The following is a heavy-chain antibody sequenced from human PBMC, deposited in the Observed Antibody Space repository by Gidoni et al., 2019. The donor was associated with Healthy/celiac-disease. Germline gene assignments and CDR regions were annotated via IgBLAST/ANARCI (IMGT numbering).Heavy chain of an antibody. V-gene: IGHV4-59*01. CDR2: ISYRGST. CDR1: GGSISTYY. J-gene: IGHJ3*02. D-gene: IGHD2-15*01. CDR3: ARETGGNGAFDI. Sequence: QVQLQESGPGLVKPSETLSLTCTVSGGSISTYYWSWIRQPPGKGLECIGYISYRGSTNYNPSLRSRVTISVDTSKNQFSLKLSSVTAADTAVYYCARETGGNGAFDIWGQGTMVTVSS.